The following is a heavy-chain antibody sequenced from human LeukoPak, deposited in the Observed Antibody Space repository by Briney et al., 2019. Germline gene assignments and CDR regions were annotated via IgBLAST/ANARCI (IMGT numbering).Heavy chain of an antibody. CDR2: IIPIFGTA. J-gene: IGHJ2*01. D-gene: IGHD6-6*01. V-gene: IGHV1-69*01. Sequence: SVKVSCKASGGTFSSYAISWVRQAPGQGLEWMGGIIPIFGTANYAQKFQGRVTITADESTSTAYMELSSLRSEDTAVYYCARDLRQLGVRYWYFDLWGRGTLVTVSS. CDR3: ARDLRQLGVRYWYFDL. CDR1: GGTFSSYA.